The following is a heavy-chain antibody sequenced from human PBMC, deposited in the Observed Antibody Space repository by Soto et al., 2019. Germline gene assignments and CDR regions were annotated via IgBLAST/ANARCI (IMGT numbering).Heavy chain of an antibody. V-gene: IGHV3-30*18. CDR3: AKDLAAAAPPYYYYGMDV. J-gene: IGHJ6*02. Sequence: VGSLRLSCAPSGFTFSSYGMHWVSHAPGKGLEWVGVISYDGSNKYYADSVKGRFTISRDNSKNTLYLQMNSLRAEDTAVYYCAKDLAAAAPPYYYYGMDVWGQGTTVTVSS. CDR1: GFTFSSYG. D-gene: IGHD6-13*01. CDR2: ISYDGSNK.